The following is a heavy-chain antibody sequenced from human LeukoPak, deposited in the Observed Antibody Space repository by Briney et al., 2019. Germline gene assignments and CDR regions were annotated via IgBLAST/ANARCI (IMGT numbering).Heavy chain of an antibody. CDR2: INHSGST. Sequence: SETLSLTCAVYGGSFSGYYWSWIRQPPGKGLEWIGEINHSGSTNHNPSLKSRVTISVVTSKNQFSLKLSSVTAADTAVYYCARENRIYYDSSGYKSFDYWGQGTLVTVSS. D-gene: IGHD3-22*01. CDR3: ARENRIYYDSSGYKSFDY. V-gene: IGHV4-34*01. CDR1: GGSFSGYY. J-gene: IGHJ4*02.